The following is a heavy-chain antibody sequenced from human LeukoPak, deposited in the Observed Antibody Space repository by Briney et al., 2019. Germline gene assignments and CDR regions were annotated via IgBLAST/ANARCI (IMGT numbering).Heavy chain of an antibody. J-gene: IGHJ4*02. CDR2: INPNSGGT. Sequence: ASVKVSCKASGYTFTGYYMHWVRQAPGQGLEWMGRINPNSGGTNYAQKFQGRVTMTRDTSISTAYMELSRPRSDDTAVYYCARGGSGGAAAGTYYWGQGTLVTVSS. CDR3: ARGGSGGAAAGTYY. V-gene: IGHV1-2*06. CDR1: GYTFTGYY. D-gene: IGHD6-13*01.